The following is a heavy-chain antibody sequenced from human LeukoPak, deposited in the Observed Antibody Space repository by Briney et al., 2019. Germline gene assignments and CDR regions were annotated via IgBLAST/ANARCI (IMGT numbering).Heavy chain of an antibody. CDR2: IYTSGST. V-gene: IGHV4-61*02. Sequence: SETLSLTCTVSGGSISSGSYYWSWIRQPAGKGLEWIGRIYTSGSTNYNPSLKSRVTISVDTSKNQFSLKLSSVTAADTAVYYCAAESGPLDYWGQGTLVTVSS. D-gene: IGHD5-12*01. J-gene: IGHJ4*02. CDR3: AAESGPLDY. CDR1: GGSISSGSYY.